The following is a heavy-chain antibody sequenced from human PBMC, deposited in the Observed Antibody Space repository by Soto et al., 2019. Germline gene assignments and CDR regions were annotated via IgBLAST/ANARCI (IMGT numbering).Heavy chain of an antibody. J-gene: IGHJ4*02. CDR2: IIPILGIA. CDR3: ALGTYYDYVWGSYRFDY. CDR1: GGTFSSYT. Sequence: GASVKVSCKASGGTFSSYTISWVRQAPGQGLEWMGRIIPILGIANYAQKFQGRVTITADKSTSTAYMELSSLRSEDTAVYYCALGTYYDYVWGSYRFDYWGQGTLVTVSS. D-gene: IGHD3-16*02. V-gene: IGHV1-69*02.